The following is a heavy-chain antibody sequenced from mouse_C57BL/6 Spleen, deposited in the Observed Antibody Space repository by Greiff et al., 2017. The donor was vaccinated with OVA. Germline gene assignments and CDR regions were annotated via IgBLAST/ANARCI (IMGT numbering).Heavy chain of an antibody. CDR1: GYTFTDYY. J-gene: IGHJ4*01. D-gene: IGHD2-1*01. CDR3: ALIYYGKGYAMDY. CDR2: IFPGSGST. Sequence: VKLQESGPELVKPGASVKISCKASGYTFTDYYINWVKQRPGQGLEWIGWIFPGSGSTYYNEKFKGKATLTVDKSSSTAYMLLSSLTSEDSAVYFCALIYYGKGYAMDYWGQGTSVTVSS. V-gene: IGHV1-75*01.